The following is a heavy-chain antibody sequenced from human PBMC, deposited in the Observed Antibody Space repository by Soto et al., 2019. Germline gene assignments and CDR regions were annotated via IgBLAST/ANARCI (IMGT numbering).Heavy chain of an antibody. Sequence: GGSLRLSCAASVFTFSSYAMSWVRQAPGKGMEWVSVIYSGGSTYYADSVEGRFTISRHNSKNTLYLQMNSLRAEDTAVYYCARDPMTYYYGSGSGYGMDVWGQGTTVTVSS. J-gene: IGHJ6*02. CDR3: ARDPMTYYYGSGSGYGMDV. D-gene: IGHD3-10*01. CDR2: IYSGGST. V-gene: IGHV3-53*04. CDR1: VFTFSSYA.